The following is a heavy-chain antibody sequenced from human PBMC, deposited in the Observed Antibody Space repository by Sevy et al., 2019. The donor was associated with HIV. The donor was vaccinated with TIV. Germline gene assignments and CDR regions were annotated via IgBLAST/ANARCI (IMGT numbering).Heavy chain of an antibody. CDR1: GFTFSSYA. J-gene: IGHJ6*02. CDR2: ISYDGSNK. Sequence: GGSLRLSCAASGFTFSSYAMHWVRQAPGKGLEWVAVISYDGSNKYYADSVKGRFTISRDNSKNTLYLQMNSLRAEDTAVYYCAREGPYYDILTCYYTHGGYYGMDVWGQGTTVTVSS. D-gene: IGHD3-9*01. V-gene: IGHV3-30-3*01. CDR3: AREGPYYDILTCYYTHGGYYGMDV.